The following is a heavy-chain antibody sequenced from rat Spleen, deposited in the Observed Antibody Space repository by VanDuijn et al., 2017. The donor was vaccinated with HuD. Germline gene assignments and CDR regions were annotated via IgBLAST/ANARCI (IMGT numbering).Heavy chain of an antibody. CDR1: GFSLISYA. J-gene: IGHJ2*01. CDR2: IWGNGDT. V-gene: IGHV2-13*01. CDR3: ARDRGSFDY. D-gene: IGHD1-12*02. Sequence: QVQLKESGPGLVQPSQTLSLTCTVSGFSLISYAVNWVRQPPGEGLEWMGVIWGNGDTNSNSALKSRLSISRDTSKSQVYLKMNSLQTEDTATYFCARDRGSFDYWGQGVMVTVSS.